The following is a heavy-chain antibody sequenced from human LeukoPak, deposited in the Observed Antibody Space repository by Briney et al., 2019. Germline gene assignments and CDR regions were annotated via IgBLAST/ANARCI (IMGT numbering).Heavy chain of an antibody. CDR2: IYYSGST. D-gene: IGHD4-17*01. CDR1: GGSISSYY. V-gene: IGHV4-59*01. Sequence: SETLSLTCTVSGGSISSYYWSWIRQPPGKGLEWIGYIYYSGSTNYNPSLKSRVTISVDTSKNQFSLKLSSVTAADTAVYYCASTLTTVTLDAFDIWGQGTMVTVSS. CDR3: ASTLTTVTLDAFDI. J-gene: IGHJ3*02.